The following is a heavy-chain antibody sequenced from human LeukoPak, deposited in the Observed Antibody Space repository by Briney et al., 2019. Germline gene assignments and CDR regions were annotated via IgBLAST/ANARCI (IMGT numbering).Heavy chain of an antibody. CDR3: AKDPLNMIRGAITPDY. CDR1: GFTFSSYA. D-gene: IGHD3-10*01. J-gene: IGHJ4*02. Sequence: GGSLRLSCAASGFTFSSYAMSWVRQAPGKGLEWVSAISGSGGSTYYADSVKGRFTISRDNAKNSLYLQMHSLRAEDTALYYCAKDPLNMIRGAITPDYWGQGTLVTVSS. CDR2: ISGSGGST. V-gene: IGHV3-23*01.